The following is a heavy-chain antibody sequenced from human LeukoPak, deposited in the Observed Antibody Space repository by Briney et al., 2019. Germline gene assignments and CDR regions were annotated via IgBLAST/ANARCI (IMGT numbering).Heavy chain of an antibody. CDR3: ARDPVGATDY. CDR2: IKLDGSEK. V-gene: IGHV3-7*01. D-gene: IGHD1-26*01. Sequence: GGSLRLSCVASGFTFGKYWMSWVRQAPGKGLEWVANIKLDGSEKNYVDSVKGRFTISRDDTKNSLYLQMNSLRVEDTAVYYCARDPVGATDYWGQGTLVTVS. CDR1: GFTFGKYW. J-gene: IGHJ4*02.